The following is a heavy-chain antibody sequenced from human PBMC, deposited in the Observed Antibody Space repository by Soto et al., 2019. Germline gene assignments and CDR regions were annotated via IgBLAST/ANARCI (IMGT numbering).Heavy chain of an antibody. CDR2: IKQDGSEK. Sequence: GGSLRLSCAASGFTFSSYWMSWVRQAPGKGLEWVANIKQDGSEKYYVDSVEGRFTISRDNAKNSLYLQMNSLRAEDTAVYYCARDVGYSYGFEFPVWGQGTLVTVSS. V-gene: IGHV3-7*03. D-gene: IGHD5-18*01. CDR3: ARDVGYSYGFEFPV. CDR1: GFTFSSYW. J-gene: IGHJ4*02.